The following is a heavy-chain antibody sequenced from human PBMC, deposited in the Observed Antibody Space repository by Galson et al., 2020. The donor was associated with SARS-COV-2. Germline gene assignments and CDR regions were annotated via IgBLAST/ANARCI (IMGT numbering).Heavy chain of an antibody. J-gene: IGHJ6*02. CDR3: ASFDDSGIAGMDV. V-gene: IGHV4-30-4*01. D-gene: IGHD3-10*01. CDR2: ISYTGST. Sequence: SETLSLTCTVSGGSTSSGDSYWGWVRQPPGKGLEWIGYISYTGSTYYNPSLKSRVIISVDTSNSQFSLDLSSVTAADTAVYYCASFDDSGIAGMDVWGQGITVTVSS. CDR1: GGSTSSGDSY.